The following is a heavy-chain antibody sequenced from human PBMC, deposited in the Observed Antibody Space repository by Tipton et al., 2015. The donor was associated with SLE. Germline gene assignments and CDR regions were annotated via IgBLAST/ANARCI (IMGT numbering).Heavy chain of an antibody. CDR1: GGSFSGYY. D-gene: IGHD3-22*01. Sequence: TLSLTCAVYGGSFSGYYWSWIRQPPGKGLEWIGEINHSRSTNYNPSLKSRVTISVDTSKNQFSLKLSSVTAADTAVYYCANLGDSSGYERSYYFDYWGQGTLVTVSS. CDR2: INHSRST. J-gene: IGHJ4*02. CDR3: ANLGDSSGYERSYYFDY. V-gene: IGHV4-34*01.